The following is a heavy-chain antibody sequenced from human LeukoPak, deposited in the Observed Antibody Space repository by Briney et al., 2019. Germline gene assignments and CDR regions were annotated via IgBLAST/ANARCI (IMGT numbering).Heavy chain of an antibody. CDR2: INPNSGGT. J-gene: IGHJ4*02. Sequence: GASVKVSCKASGYTFTGYYMHWVRQAPGQGLEWMGWINPNSGGTNYAQKFQGRVTMTRDTSISTAYMELSRLRSDDTAVYYCARVYDSSGYYPSGFDYWGQGTLVTVCS. CDR3: ARVYDSSGYYPSGFDY. CDR1: GYTFTGYY. D-gene: IGHD3-22*01. V-gene: IGHV1-2*02.